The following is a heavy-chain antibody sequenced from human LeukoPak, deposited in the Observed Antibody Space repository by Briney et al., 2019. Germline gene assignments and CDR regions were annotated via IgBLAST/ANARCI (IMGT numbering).Heavy chain of an antibody. J-gene: IGHJ2*01. CDR1: GGSIRNYY. Sequence: SETLSLTCTVSGGSIRNYYWSWIRQPPGKGLEWMGYIYYSGSTNYNPSLKSRVTISVDTSKDQFSLKLSSVTVADTAVYYCARVYYSSSYDYWYFDLWGRGTLVTVSS. V-gene: IGHV4-59*01. CDR2: IYYSGST. D-gene: IGHD6-13*01. CDR3: ARVYYSSSYDYWYFDL.